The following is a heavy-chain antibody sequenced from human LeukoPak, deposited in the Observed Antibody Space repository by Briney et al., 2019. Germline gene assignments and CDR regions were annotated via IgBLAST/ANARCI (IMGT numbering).Heavy chain of an antibody. CDR2: INPSGGST. CDR1: GYTFTSYY. CDR3: ARDGVGATYDY. J-gene: IGHJ4*02. V-gene: IGHV1-46*01. Sequence: ASVKVSCKASGYTFTSYYMHWVRQAPGQGLEWMGIINPSGGSTSYAQKFQGRVTMTRDMSTSTVYMELSSLRSEDTAVYYCARDGVGATYDYWGQGTLVTVSS. D-gene: IGHD1-26*01.